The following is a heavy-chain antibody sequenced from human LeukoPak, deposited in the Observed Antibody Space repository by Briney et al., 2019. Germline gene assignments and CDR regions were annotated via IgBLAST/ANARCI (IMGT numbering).Heavy chain of an antibody. V-gene: IGHV1-18*01. CDR1: GYTLTSYG. J-gene: IGHJ6*03. D-gene: IGHD4-11*01. CDR2: ISAYTGDT. Sequence: ASVKVSCRASGYTLTSYGINWVRQAPEQGLEWLGWISAYTGDTKYAQNLQGRVNMTTDTSTSTAYMELKSLRSDDTAVYYCARVGFSKFYHHMDVWAKGPRSPSP. CDR3: ARVGFSKFYHHMDV.